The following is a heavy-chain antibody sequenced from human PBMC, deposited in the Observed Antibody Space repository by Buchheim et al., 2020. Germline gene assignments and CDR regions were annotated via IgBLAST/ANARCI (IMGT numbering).Heavy chain of an antibody. CDR3: ARGTPRYYFDF. CDR2: MYNSGST. D-gene: IGHD3-10*01. V-gene: IGHV4-31*03. CDR1: GDSMERGGFY. J-gene: IGHJ4*02. Sequence: QVQLQESGPGLVQPSQPLSLTCTVSGDSMERGGFYWNWIRQHPGMGLEFIGYMYNSGSTYFNPSLRSRVTISADTSKNQFSLKLSSVTAADTAVYFCARGTPRYYFDFWGQGTL.